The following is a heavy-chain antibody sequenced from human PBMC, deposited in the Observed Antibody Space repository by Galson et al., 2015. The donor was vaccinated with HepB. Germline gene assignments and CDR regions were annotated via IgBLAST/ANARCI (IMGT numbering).Heavy chain of an antibody. J-gene: IGHJ4*01. D-gene: IGHD6-13*01. CDR2: IGGNGYSS. CDR3: ARHQLATFDY. V-gene: IGHV3-23*01. CDR1: GFTFSSYV. Sequence: SLRLSCAASGFTFSSYVMSWVRQAPGKGLEWVSAIGGNGYSSYYADSVKGRFTISRDNSKNTLYPQMNSLRAEDTAVYYCARHQLATFDYWGQRTLVTVSS.